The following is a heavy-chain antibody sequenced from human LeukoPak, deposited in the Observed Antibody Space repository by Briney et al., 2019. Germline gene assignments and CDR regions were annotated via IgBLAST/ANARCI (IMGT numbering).Heavy chain of an antibody. CDR3: AGEWSGYSEGYWRYP. V-gene: IGHV4-59*01. J-gene: IGHJ5*02. CDR2: IYYSGST. CDR1: GGSISSYY. Sequence: SETLSLTCTVSGGSISSYYWSWIRQPPGKGLEWIGYIYYSGSTNYNPSLKSRVTISVDTSKNQFSLKLSSVTAADTAVYYCAGEWSGYSEGYWRYPWGQGTLVTVSS. D-gene: IGHD3-3*01.